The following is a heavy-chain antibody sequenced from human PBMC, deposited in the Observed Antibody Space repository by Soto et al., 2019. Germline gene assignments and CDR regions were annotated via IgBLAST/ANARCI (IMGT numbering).Heavy chain of an antibody. Sequence: QVQLVQSGTEVKKPGSSVKVSCKASGDTFSFYTINWVRQAPGLGLEWVGRINPIVSMSNYAQKFQGRVSMTADKSTSTAYMELRSLRSDDTAMYFCAASYGSGYRAFDYWVQGALVTVSS. CDR2: INPIVSMS. CDR1: GDTFSFYT. CDR3: AASYGSGYRAFDY. V-gene: IGHV1-69*02. D-gene: IGHD3-10*01. J-gene: IGHJ4*02.